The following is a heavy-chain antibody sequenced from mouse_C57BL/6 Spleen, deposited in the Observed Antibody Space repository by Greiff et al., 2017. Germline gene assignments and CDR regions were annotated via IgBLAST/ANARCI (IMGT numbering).Heavy chain of an antibody. CDR1: GYTFTSYG. J-gene: IGHJ2*01. Sequence: VQLQQSGAELARPGASVKLSCKASGYTFTSYGISWVKQRTGQGLEWIGEIYPRSGNTYYNEKFKGKATLTADKSTSTAYMELRGLTSEDSVFYCCTIRDYVEKKIFDYWGQGTTLTVSS. V-gene: IGHV1-81*01. CDR2: IYPRSGNT. D-gene: IGHD2-4*01. CDR3: TIRDYVEKKIFDY.